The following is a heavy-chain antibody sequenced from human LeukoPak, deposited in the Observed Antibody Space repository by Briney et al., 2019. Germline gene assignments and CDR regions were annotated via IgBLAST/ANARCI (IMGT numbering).Heavy chain of an antibody. CDR1: GGSFSGYY. V-gene: IGHV4-34*01. CDR3: AEGTMVWGGVFPRKNWFDP. D-gene: IGHD3-10*01. J-gene: IGHJ5*02. CDR2: INHSGST. Sequence: PSETLSLTCAVYGGSFSGYYWSWIRQPPGKGLELIGEINHSGSTNYNPSLKSRVTISVDTSKNQLSLKLNSLTAADTAVYYCAEGTMVWGGVFPRKNWFDPLGQGTLVTVFS.